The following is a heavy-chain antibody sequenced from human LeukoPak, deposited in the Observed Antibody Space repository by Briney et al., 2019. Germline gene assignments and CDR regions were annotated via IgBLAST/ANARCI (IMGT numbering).Heavy chain of an antibody. D-gene: IGHD2/OR15-2a*01. CDR3: VSFYETY. Sequence: GGSLRLSCAASGNYCMHWVRQAPGKGLVWVSHVNSDGSWTSYADSVKGRFTISKDNAKNTVYLQMNSLRAEDTAVYYCVSFYETYWGRGTLVTVSS. V-gene: IGHV3-74*01. CDR2: VNSDGSWT. J-gene: IGHJ4*02. CDR1: GNYC.